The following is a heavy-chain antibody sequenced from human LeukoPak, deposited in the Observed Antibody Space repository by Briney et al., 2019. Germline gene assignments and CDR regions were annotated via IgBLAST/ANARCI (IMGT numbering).Heavy chain of an antibody. D-gene: IGHD2-21*01. CDR3: ARGDLCRGSPFDP. CDR1: GFTFSSFA. CDR2: ISYEDGSNK. J-gene: IGHJ5*02. Sequence: GGSLRLSCAASGFTFSSFALHWVRQAPGKGLEWVAVISYEDGSNKYYADSVKGRFTISRDNSKHTLYLQMNSLRAEDTAVYYCARGDLCRGSPFDPWGQGTLVTVSS. V-gene: IGHV3-30*14.